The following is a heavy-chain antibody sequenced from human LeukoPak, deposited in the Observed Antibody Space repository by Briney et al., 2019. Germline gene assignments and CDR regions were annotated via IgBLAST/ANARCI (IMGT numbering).Heavy chain of an antibody. CDR2: LDHSGSA. V-gene: IGHV4-38-2*01. CDR3: ATTTIRLGY. CDR1: GYSINSGYC. Sequence: SETLSLTCAVSGYSINSGYCWGWIRQPPGKGLNWIGCLDHSGSAHYNPSLKSRVTISVDTSKNKFSLKLSSVTAADTAIYYCATTTIRLGYWGQGTLVTVSS. D-gene: IGHD1-26*01. J-gene: IGHJ4*02.